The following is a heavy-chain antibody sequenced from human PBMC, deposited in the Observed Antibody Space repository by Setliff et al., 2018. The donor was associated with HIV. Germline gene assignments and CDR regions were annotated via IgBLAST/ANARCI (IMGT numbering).Heavy chain of an antibody. CDR1: GGSFSAYY. Sequence: SETLSLTCAVYGGSFSAYYWSWIRQPPGKGLEWIGEINHSGSTNYNPSLKTRVTIMVDTSKNQFSLKLGSVTAADTAVYYCAREWSYGAFDTFDVWGQGTLVTVSS. D-gene: IGHD5-18*01. J-gene: IGHJ3*01. V-gene: IGHV4-34*01. CDR2: INHSGST. CDR3: AREWSYGAFDTFDV.